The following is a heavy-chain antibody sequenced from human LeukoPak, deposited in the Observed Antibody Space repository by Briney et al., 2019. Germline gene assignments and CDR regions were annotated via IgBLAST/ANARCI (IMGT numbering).Heavy chain of an antibody. J-gene: IGHJ4*02. D-gene: IGHD2-15*01. CDR3: ARDRGGSYSAIDY. CDR1: GFTFSSYS. V-gene: IGHV3-48*04. CDR2: ISSSSITI. Sequence: GGSLRLSCAPSGFTFSSYSLNWVRQAPGKGLEGVSFISSSSITIYYADSVKGRFTISRDDAEKSLYLQMNSLSAEDTAVYYCARDRGGSYSAIDYWGQGTLVTVSS.